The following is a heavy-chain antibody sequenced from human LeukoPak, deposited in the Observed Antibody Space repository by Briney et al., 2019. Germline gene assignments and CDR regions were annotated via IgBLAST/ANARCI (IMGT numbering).Heavy chain of an antibody. J-gene: IGHJ4*02. Sequence: PGGSLRLSCAASGFTFSNYWMAWVRQAPGKGLEWVAHINQDGSKEHYMDSVKARFTISRDNAKNSLSLQMNSLRAEDTAVYYCVRDGGVSGYDLLDYWGQGTPVTVSS. D-gene: IGHD5-12*01. CDR1: GFTFSNYW. V-gene: IGHV3-7*01. CDR2: INQDGSKE. CDR3: VRDGGVSGYDLLDY.